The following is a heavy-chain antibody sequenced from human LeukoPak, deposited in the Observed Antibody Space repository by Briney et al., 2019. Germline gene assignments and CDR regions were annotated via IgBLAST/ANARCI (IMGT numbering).Heavy chain of an antibody. J-gene: IGHJ5*02. CDR1: GGSTSSYY. D-gene: IGHD3-10*01. CDR2: IYYSGST. V-gene: IGHV4-59*08. Sequence: SETLSLTCTVSGGSTSSYYWSWIRQPPGKGLEWIGYIYYSGSTNYNPSLKSRVTISVDTSKNQFSLKLSSVTAADTAVYYCARVREVRGVIMSNWFDPWGQGTLVTVSS. CDR3: ARVREVRGVIMSNWFDP.